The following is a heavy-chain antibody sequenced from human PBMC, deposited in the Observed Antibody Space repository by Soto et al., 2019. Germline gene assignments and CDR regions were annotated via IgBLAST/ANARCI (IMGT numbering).Heavy chain of an antibody. J-gene: IGHJ4*02. CDR3: ASTTGTTLDY. Sequence: SETQSLTCTVSGGSISSYYWSWIRQPPGKGLEWIGYIYYSGSTNYNPSLKSRVTISVDTSKNQFSLKLSSVTAADTAVYYCASTTGTTLDYWGQGTLVTVSS. CDR2: IYYSGST. CDR1: GGSISSYY. D-gene: IGHD1-1*01. V-gene: IGHV4-59*08.